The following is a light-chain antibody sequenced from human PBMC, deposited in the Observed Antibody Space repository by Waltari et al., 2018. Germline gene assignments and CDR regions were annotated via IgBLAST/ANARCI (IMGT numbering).Light chain of an antibody. CDR3: QQRSSWPYT. CDR2: DAP. CDR1: QSVSSY. V-gene: IGKV3-11*01. Sequence: EIVLTQSPATLSLSPGERATLSCRASQSVSSYLAWYQQKPGQAPRLLIYDAPNRATGIPARFSASGSGTDFTLTLSSLEPEDFAVYYCQQRSSWPYTFGQGTKLEIK. J-gene: IGKJ2*01.